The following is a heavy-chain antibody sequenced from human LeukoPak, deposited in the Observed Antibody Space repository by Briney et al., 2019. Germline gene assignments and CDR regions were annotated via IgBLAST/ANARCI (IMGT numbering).Heavy chain of an antibody. CDR1: GFTFSSYS. Sequence: GGSLRLSCAASGFTFSSYSMNWVRQAPGKGLEWVSSISSSSSYIYYADSVKGRFTISRDNAKNSLYLQMNSPRAEDTAVYYCARGLSTVTTPFDYWGQGTLVTVSS. CDR3: ARGLSTVTTPFDY. J-gene: IGHJ4*02. V-gene: IGHV3-21*01. CDR2: ISSSSSYI. D-gene: IGHD4-17*01.